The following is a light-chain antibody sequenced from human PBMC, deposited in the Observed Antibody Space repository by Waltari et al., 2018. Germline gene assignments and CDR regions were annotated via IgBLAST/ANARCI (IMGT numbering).Light chain of an antibody. Sequence: DIVMTQSPDSLAVSLGERATINCKSSQSVLYSSNNKNYLDWYQQKPGQPPKLLIYWASTRESGVPDRFSGSGSGTDFTLTISSLQAEDVAVYYCQQYYSTPETFGQGTKVEIK. CDR2: WAS. CDR1: QSVLYSSNNKNY. J-gene: IGKJ1*01. CDR3: QQYYSTPET. V-gene: IGKV4-1*01.